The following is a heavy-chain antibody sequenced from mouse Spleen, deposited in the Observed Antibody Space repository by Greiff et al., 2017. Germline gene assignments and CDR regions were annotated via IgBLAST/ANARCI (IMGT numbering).Heavy chain of an antibody. CDR1: GYTFTSYW. D-gene: IGHD2-4*01. J-gene: IGHJ2*01. Sequence: QVQLQQPGTELVKPGASVKLSCKASGYTFTSYWMHWVKQRPGQGLEWIGNINPSNGGTNYNEKLKSKATLTVDKSSSTAYLQLRSLTSEDSAVYYCAREGDYDPRVDYFDYWGQGTTLTVSS. V-gene: IGHV1-53*01. CDR3: AREGDYDPRVDYFDY. CDR2: INPSNGGT.